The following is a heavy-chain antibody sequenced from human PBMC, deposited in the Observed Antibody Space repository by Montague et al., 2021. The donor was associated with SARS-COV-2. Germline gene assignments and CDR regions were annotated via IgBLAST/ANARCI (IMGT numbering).Heavy chain of an antibody. CDR2: ISSSTTYT. CDR1: GFNFSDYY. V-gene: IGHV3-11*06. J-gene: IGHJ5*02. D-gene: IGHD6-6*01. CDR3: AREGHLATRPGWSNWFDP. Sequence: SLRLSCSASGFNFSDYYITWVRQAPGKGLEWAAYISSSTTYTNYADSLKGRFTIPRDNTKKSVYLQMNRLRAEDTGVYYCAREGHLATRPGWSNWFDPWGQGTLVTVSS.